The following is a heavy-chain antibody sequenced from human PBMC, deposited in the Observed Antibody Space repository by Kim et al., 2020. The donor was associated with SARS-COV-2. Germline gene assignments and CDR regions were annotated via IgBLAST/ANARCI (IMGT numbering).Heavy chain of an antibody. CDR3: ARTIYEYVWGKYRYFAFDI. D-gene: IGHD3-16*02. J-gene: IGHJ3*02. V-gene: IGHV7-4-1*02. CDR2: INTNTGNP. CDR1: GYTFTSYT. Sequence: ASVKVSCKASGYTFTSYTMNWVRQAPGQGLEWMGWINTNTGNPTYAQGFTGRFVFSLDTSVSTAYLQISSLKAEDTAVYYCARTIYEYVWGKYRYFAFDIWGQGTMVTVSS.